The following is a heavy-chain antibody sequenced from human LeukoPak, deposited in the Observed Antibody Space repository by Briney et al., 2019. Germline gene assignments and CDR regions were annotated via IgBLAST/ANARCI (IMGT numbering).Heavy chain of an antibody. CDR3: ARMSRAAGTCMDV. CDR1: GFTFSNYW. Sequence: PGGSLRLSCAASGFTFSNYWMHWVRQAPGKGLVWVSRINSDGSSTNYADSVKGRFTISRDNAKNTVYLQMNSLRAEDTAVYYCARMSRAAGTCMDVWGKGTTVTISS. J-gene: IGHJ6*03. V-gene: IGHV3-74*01. CDR2: INSDGSST. D-gene: IGHD6-13*01.